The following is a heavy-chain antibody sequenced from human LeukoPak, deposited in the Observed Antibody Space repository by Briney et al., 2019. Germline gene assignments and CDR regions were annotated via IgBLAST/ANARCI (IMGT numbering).Heavy chain of an antibody. Sequence: SETLSLTCTVSGGSISSSAYYWGWIRQLPGKGLEWIGSIYYSGYTYHNPSLGSRVTMSVDTSKNQFSLKLTSVTAADTAVYYCATSGPGYYYGMDVWGQGTTVTVSS. D-gene: IGHD2-15*01. CDR3: ATSGPGYYYGMDV. J-gene: IGHJ6*02. CDR1: GGSISSSAYY. V-gene: IGHV4-39*01. CDR2: IYYSGYT.